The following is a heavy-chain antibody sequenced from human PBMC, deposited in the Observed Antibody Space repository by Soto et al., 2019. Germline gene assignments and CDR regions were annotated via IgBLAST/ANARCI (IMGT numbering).Heavy chain of an antibody. J-gene: IGHJ6*02. D-gene: IGHD6-13*01. CDR1: GYSFTSYW. Sequence: PGESLKISCKGSGYSFTSYWISWVRQMPGKGLEWMGRIDPSDSYTNYSPSFQGHVTISADKSISTAYLQWSSLKASDTAMYYCARQSPIAAAGTDYYYGMDVWGQGTTVTVSS. CDR3: ARQSPIAAAGTDYYYGMDV. CDR2: IDPSDSYT. V-gene: IGHV5-10-1*01.